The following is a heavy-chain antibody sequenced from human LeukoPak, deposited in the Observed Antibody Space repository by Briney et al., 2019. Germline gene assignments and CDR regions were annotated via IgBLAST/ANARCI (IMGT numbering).Heavy chain of an antibody. J-gene: IGHJ4*02. V-gene: IGHV1-18*01. CDR1: GYTFTSYG. CDR3: AREYIVGATIYYFDY. D-gene: IGHD1-26*01. CDR2: ISAYNGNT. Sequence: ASVKVSCKASGYTFTSYGISWVRQAPRQGLEWMGWISAYNGNTNYAQKLQGRVTMTTDTSTSTAYMELRSLRSDDTAVYYCAREYIVGATIYYFDYWGQGTLVTVSS.